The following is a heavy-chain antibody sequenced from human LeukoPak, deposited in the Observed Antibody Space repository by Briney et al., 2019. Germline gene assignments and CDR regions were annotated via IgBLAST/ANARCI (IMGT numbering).Heavy chain of an antibody. J-gene: IGHJ4*02. Sequence: SETLSLTCAVYGGSFSGYYWSWIRQPTGKGLEWIGEINHSGSTNYNPSLKSRVTISVDTSKNQFSLKLSSVTAADTAEYYCARGRGDFWSGYYYFDYWGQGTLVTVSS. CDR2: INHSGST. CDR1: GGSFSGYY. CDR3: ARGRGDFWSGYYYFDY. D-gene: IGHD3-3*01. V-gene: IGHV4-34*01.